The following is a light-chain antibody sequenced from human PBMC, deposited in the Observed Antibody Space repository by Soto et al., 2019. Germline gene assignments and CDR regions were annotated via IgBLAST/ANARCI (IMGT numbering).Light chain of an antibody. J-gene: IGKJ1*01. CDR3: QQYNNWPPRT. CDR1: QSVSSN. Sequence: EIVMTQSPATLSVSLGERATLSCRASQSVSSNLAWYQQKPGQAPRLLIYGASTRATGIPARFSGSGSGTAFTLTISSLQSEDFAVYYCQQYNNWPPRTFGQGTKVEIK. V-gene: IGKV3-15*01. CDR2: GAS.